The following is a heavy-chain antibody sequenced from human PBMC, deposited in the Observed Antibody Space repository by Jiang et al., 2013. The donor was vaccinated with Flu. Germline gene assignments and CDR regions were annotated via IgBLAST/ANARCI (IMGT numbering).Heavy chain of an antibody. V-gene: IGHV6-1*01. Sequence: SQTLSLTCAISGDSVSSNRVTWTWIRQSPSRGLEWLGRTYYRSHWNYDYAVSVRGRMTITPDTSKNQFSLQLNSITPEDTAVYFCVRLVGNSWFDYWGQGIPVTVSS. CDR2: TYYRSHWNY. CDR1: GDSVSSNRVT. D-gene: IGHD2-15*01. CDR3: VRLVGNSWFDY. J-gene: IGHJ4*01.